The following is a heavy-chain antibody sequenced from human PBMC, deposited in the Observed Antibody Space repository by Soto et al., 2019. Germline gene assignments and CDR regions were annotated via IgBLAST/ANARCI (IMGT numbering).Heavy chain of an antibody. J-gene: IGHJ6*02. V-gene: IGHV3-43*01. Sequence: VQLVESGGLAVQPGGSLRLSCAASGFTFEDYTMHWVRQVPGKGLEWVALISWDGSSSEYAASVKGRFTVSRDNSKDSLYLQLTSLRSEDTALYYCAKDQRAADGMDVWGRGTAVTVSS. CDR1: GFTFEDYT. CDR3: AKDQRAADGMDV. CDR2: ISWDGSSS. D-gene: IGHD2-15*01.